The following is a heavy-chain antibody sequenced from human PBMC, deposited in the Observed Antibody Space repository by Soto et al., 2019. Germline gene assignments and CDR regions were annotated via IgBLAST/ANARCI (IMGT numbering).Heavy chain of an antibody. CDR3: ARSTLGYCSSTSCYTASTTGTYFDY. CDR2: IYSGGST. V-gene: IGHV3-53*01. CDR1: GITVSSNY. D-gene: IGHD2-2*02. J-gene: IGHJ4*02. Sequence: GGSLRLSCAASGITVSSNYMSWVRQAPGKGLEWVSVIYSGGSTYYADSVKGRFTISRDNSKNTLYLQMNSLRAEDTAVYYCARSTLGYCSSTSCYTASTTGTYFDYWGQGTLVTVSS.